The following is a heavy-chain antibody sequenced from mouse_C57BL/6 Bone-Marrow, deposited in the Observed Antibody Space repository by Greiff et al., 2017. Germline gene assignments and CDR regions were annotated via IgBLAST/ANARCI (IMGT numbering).Heavy chain of an antibody. V-gene: IGHV1-52*01. Sequence: QVQLKQPGAELVRPGSSVKLSCKASGYTFTSYWMHWVKQRPIQGLEWIGNIDPSDSETHYNQKFKDKATLTVDKSSSTAYMQRSSLTSEDSAVYYCARWSFAYWGQGTLVTVSA. CDR2: IDPSDSET. CDR3: ARWSFAY. CDR1: GYTFTSYW. J-gene: IGHJ3*01.